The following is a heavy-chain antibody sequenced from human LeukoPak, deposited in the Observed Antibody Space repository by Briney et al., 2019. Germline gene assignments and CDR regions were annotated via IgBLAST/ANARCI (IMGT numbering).Heavy chain of an antibody. CDR3: AREYDFWSGYYH. CDR1: GGSISSGDYY. D-gene: IGHD3-3*01. Sequence: PSETLSLTCTVSGGSISSGDYYWSWIRQPPGKGLEWIGYIYYSGSTYYNPSPKSRVTISVDTSKNQFSLKLSSVTAADTAVYYCAREYDFWSGYYHWGQGTLVTVSS. CDR2: IYYSGST. V-gene: IGHV4-30-4*08. J-gene: IGHJ5*02.